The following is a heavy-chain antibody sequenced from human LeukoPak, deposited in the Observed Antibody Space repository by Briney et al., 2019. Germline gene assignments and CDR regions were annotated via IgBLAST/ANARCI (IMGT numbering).Heavy chain of an antibody. J-gene: IGHJ4*02. CDR3: ARECRDDYSNYVPEAFFDY. D-gene: IGHD4-11*01. Sequence: SETLSLTCTVSGGSISSHYWRWIRQPPGKGLEWIGYIYYSGSTNYNPSLKSRVTISVDTSKNQFSLKLSSVTAADTAVYYCARECRDDYSNYVPEAFFDYWGQGTLVTVSS. V-gene: IGHV4-59*11. CDR1: GGSISSHY. CDR2: IYYSGST.